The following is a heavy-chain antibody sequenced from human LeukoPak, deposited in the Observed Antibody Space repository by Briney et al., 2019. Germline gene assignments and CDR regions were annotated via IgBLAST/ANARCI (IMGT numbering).Heavy chain of an antibody. CDR2: ISSSGSTI. J-gene: IGHJ4*02. CDR1: GFTFSDYY. D-gene: IGHD6-13*01. V-gene: IGHV3-11*04. Sequence: GGSLRLSCAASGFTFSDYYMNWIRQAPGKGLEWVSYISSSGSTIYYADSVKGRFTISRDNDKNSVHLQMNSLRAEDTAVYYCARGGGMRSWYDFDYWGQGTLVTVSS. CDR3: ARGGGMRSWYDFDY.